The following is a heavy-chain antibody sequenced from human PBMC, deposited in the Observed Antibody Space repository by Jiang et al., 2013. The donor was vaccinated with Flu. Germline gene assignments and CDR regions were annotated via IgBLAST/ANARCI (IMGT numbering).Heavy chain of an antibody. CDR1: GSFSGYV. CDR2: INHSGST. V-gene: IGHV4-34*01. CDR3: AGGVAAAGTRVFDY. J-gene: IGHJ4*02. Sequence: GSFSGYVLELDPPAPRKGLEWIGEINHSGSTNYNPSLKSRVTISVDTSKNQFSLKLNSVTAADTAVYYCAGGVAAAGTRVFDYWGQGTLVTVSS. D-gene: IGHD6-13*01.